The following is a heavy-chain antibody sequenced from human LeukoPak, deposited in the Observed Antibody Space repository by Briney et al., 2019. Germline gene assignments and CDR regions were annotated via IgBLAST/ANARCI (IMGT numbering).Heavy chain of an antibody. CDR2: ISSSSSTI. Sequence: PGGSLRLSCAASGFTFSSYSMNWVRQAPGKGLEWVSYISSSSSTIYYADSVKGRFTISRDNAKNSLYLQMNSLRAEDTAVYYCAREDSGSRYWGQGTLVTVSS. D-gene: IGHD1-26*01. CDR1: GFTFSSYS. CDR3: AREDSGSRY. J-gene: IGHJ4*02. V-gene: IGHV3-48*04.